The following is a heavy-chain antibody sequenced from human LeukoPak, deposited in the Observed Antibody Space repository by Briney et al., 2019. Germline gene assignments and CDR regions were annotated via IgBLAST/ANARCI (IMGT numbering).Heavy chain of an antibody. Sequence: ASETLSLTCTVSGGSISSGGYYWSWIRQPPGKGLEWIGYIYHSGSTYYNPSLKSRVTISVDRSKNQFSLKLSSVTAADTAVYYCARDRTPNYYYYMDVWGKGTTVTVSS. CDR2: IYHSGST. V-gene: IGHV4-30-2*01. J-gene: IGHJ6*03. CDR1: GGSISSGGYY. CDR3: ARDRTPNYYYYMDV.